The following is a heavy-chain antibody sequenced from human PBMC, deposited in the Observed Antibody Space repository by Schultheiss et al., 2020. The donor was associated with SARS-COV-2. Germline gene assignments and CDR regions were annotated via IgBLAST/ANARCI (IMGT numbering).Heavy chain of an antibody. CDR2: ISWNSGSI. CDR3: ARVFGNDYGDYNSAFDI. CDR1: GFTFNDYA. J-gene: IGHJ3*02. D-gene: IGHD4-17*01. Sequence: GGSLRLSCIVSGFTFNDYAMTWVRQAPGKGLEWVSGISWNSGSIGYADSVKGRFTISRDNSKNTLYLQMNSLRAEDTAVYYCARVFGNDYGDYNSAFDIWGQGTMVTVSS. V-gene: IGHV3-9*01.